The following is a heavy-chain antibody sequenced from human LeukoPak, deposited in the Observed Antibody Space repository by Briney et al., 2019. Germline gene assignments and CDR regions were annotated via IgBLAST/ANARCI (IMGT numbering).Heavy chain of an antibody. Sequence: SETLSLTCTVSGGSISNYYWSWIRQPPGKGLEWIGYIYYSGTTNCNPSLKSRVTMSLGTSKNQFSLRLSSVAAADTAVYYCARDLGYSSGWYDYWGQGTLVTVSS. CDR2: IYYSGTT. CDR3: ARDLGYSSGWYDY. J-gene: IGHJ4*02. D-gene: IGHD6-19*01. CDR1: GGSISNYY. V-gene: IGHV4-59*01.